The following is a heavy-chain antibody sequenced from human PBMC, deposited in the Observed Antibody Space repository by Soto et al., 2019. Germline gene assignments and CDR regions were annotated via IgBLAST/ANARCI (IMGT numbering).Heavy chain of an antibody. V-gene: IGHV4-4*07. CDR1: GGALSNYN. CDR2: IYSNGKA. J-gene: IGHJ3*02. CDR3: ARERTYQMSGDDTLDI. Sequence: QVQLQESGPGLVRPPETLSLTCTVSGGALSNYNWIWVRQPAGKGLEWIGRIYSNGKAHYNPSLKSRVTMSLDTLNNQVSLRLSSVTAADTAKYYCARERTYQMSGDDTLDIWGLGTMVTVSP. D-gene: IGHD2-21*01.